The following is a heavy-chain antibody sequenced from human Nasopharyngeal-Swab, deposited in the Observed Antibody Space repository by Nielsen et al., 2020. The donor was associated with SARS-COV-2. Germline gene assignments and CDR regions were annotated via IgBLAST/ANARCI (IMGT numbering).Heavy chain of an antibody. Sequence: SLIISCASSVFTFDDYAIHWVRHAPGKGLDLVSGISLNSGSIGYADSVKGRFTISRDNAKNSLYLQMNSLRAEDTALYYCGKDSDGMDVWGQGTTVTVSS. J-gene: IGHJ6*02. V-gene: IGHV3-9*01. CDR1: VFTFDDYA. CDR3: GKDSDGMDV. CDR2: ISLNSGSI.